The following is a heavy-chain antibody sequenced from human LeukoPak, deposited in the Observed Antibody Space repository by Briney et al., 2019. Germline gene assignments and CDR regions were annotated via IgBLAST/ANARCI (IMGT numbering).Heavy chain of an antibody. V-gene: IGHV3-48*04. Sequence: HPGRSLRLSCAASGFTFSSYSMNWVRQAPGKGLEWVSYISSSSSTIYYADSVKGRFTISRDNAKNSLYLQMNSLRAEDTAVYYCARDLRVGANNAGFDYWGQGTLVTVSS. CDR1: GFTFSSYS. CDR2: ISSSSSTI. D-gene: IGHD1-26*01. J-gene: IGHJ4*02. CDR3: ARDLRVGANNAGFDY.